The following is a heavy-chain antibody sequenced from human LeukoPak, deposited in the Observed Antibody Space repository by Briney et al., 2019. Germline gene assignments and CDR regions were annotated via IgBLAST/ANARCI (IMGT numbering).Heavy chain of an antibody. D-gene: IGHD5-18*01. Sequence: SETLSLTCTVSGGSINSYYWSWIRQSPGKGLEWIGYIYHSGSTNYNPSLKSRATISADTSKNQFSLKLSSVTAADTAVYYCARAGYSFGLDYWGQGTLVTVSS. V-gene: IGHV4-59*01. J-gene: IGHJ4*02. CDR2: IYHSGST. CDR3: ARAGYSFGLDY. CDR1: GGSINSYY.